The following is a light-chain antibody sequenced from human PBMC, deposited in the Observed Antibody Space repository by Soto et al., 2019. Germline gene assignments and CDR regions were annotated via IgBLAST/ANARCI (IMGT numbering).Light chain of an antibody. CDR3: RQYGRSLASA. J-gene: IGKJ4*01. CDR2: GAS. CDR1: QRVRSN. Sequence: EIVMTQSPATLSVSPGERVALSCRASQRVRSNFAWYQQKPGQAPRLLIYGASSRATGIPDRFSGSGSGTDFTLTISTLEPEDFAVYYCRQYGRSLASAIGGGTKVDI. V-gene: IGKV3-20*01.